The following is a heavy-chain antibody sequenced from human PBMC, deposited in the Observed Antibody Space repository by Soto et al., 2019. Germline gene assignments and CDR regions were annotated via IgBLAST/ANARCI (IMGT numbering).Heavy chain of an antibody. CDR2: IYYSGST. Sequence: SETLSLTCTVSGGSISSSSYYWGWIRQPPGKGLEWIGSIYYSGSTYYNPSLKSRVTTSVDTSKNQFSLKLSSVTAADTAVYYCARVLMVYAIRPSFDYWGQGTLVTVSS. CDR3: ARVLMVYAIRPSFDY. D-gene: IGHD2-8*01. V-gene: IGHV4-39*01. J-gene: IGHJ4*02. CDR1: GGSISSSSYY.